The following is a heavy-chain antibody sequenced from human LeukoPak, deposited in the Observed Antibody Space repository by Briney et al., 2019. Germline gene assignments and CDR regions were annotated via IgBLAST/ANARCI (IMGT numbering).Heavy chain of an antibody. J-gene: IGHJ6*02. CDR2: VYHGGDT. CDR1: GDSISSYY. V-gene: IGHV4-59*12. D-gene: IGHD3-9*01. Sequence: SETLSLTCTVSGDSISSYYWSWVRQPPGKGLEWIGYVYHGGDTSYSPSLKSRVTISVDTSRSQLSLDLRSVTAADTAVYYCARDHWLLSSDTWYYYGLDVWGQGTTVTVSS. CDR3: ARDHWLLSSDTWYYYGLDV.